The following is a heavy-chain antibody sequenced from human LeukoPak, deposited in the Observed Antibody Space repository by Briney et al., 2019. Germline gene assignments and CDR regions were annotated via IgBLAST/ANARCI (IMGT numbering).Heavy chain of an antibody. J-gene: IGHJ4*02. CDR3: ARLGLSSLEYRGY. CDR1: GFTVSSNY. CDR2: IYSGGST. D-gene: IGHD1-1*01. V-gene: IGHV3-66*04. Sequence: PGGSLRLSCAASGFTVSSNYMSWVRQAPGKGLECVSVIYSGGSTYYADSVKGRFTISRDNSKNTLYLQMNSLRADDTAVYYCARLGLSSLEYRGYWGQGTLVTVSS.